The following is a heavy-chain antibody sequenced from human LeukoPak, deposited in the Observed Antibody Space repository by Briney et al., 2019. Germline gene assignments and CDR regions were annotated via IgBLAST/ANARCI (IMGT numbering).Heavy chain of an antibody. V-gene: IGHV4-34*01. CDR3: ARPRRYSSGWYFDY. D-gene: IGHD6-19*01. CDR1: GGSFSGYY. Sequence: SETLSLTCAVHGGSFSGYYWSWIRQPPGKGLEWIGEINHSGSTNYNPSLKSRVTISVDTSKNQFSLKLSSVTAADTAVYYCARPRRYSSGWYFDYWGQGTLVTVSS. CDR2: INHSGST. J-gene: IGHJ4*02.